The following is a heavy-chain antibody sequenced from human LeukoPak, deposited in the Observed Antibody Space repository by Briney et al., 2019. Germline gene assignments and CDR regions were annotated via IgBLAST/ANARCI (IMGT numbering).Heavy chain of an antibody. CDR2: ISGSGGST. CDR1: GFTFSSYA. CDR3: AKGAGYSSSLGWFDP. D-gene: IGHD6-13*01. Sequence: GGSLRLSCAASGFTFSSYAMSWVRQAPGKGLEWVSAISGSGGSTYYADSVKGRFTISRDNSKNTLYLQMNRLRAEDTAVYYCAKGAGYSSSLGWFDPWGQGTLVTVSS. J-gene: IGHJ5*02. V-gene: IGHV3-23*01.